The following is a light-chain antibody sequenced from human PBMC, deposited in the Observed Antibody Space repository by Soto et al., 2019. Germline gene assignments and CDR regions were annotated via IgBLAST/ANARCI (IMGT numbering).Light chain of an antibody. CDR1: QSVDNW. J-gene: IGKJ1*01. CDR2: MAS. Sequence: DIQVTQSPSALSASVGDRVTITCRASQSVDNWLAWYQRRPGKAPKLLIYMASTLEVGVPSRFSGSASGTEFTLTISSLQPDDSATYYCQQYKTYSPTFCQGTKVDI. V-gene: IGKV1-5*03. CDR3: QQYKTYSPT.